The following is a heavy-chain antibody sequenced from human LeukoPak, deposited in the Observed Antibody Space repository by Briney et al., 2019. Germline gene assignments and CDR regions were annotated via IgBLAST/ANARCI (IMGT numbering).Heavy chain of an antibody. J-gene: IGHJ4*02. D-gene: IGHD1-26*01. V-gene: IGHV3-23*01. Sequence: GGSLRLSCAASGFTFSTYAMSWVRQAPGKGLEWVSVISGSTDSTYYADSVKGRFTISRDNSKNTLYLQMNSLRAEETAVYYCARDRIKSGSYYFDYWGQGTLVTVSS. CDR2: ISGSTDST. CDR1: GFTFSTYA. CDR3: ARDRIKSGSYYFDY.